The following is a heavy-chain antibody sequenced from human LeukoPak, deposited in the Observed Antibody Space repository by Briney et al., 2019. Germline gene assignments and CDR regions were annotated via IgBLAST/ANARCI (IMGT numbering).Heavy chain of an antibody. CDR2: IIPIFGTA. CDR1: GGTFSSYA. CDR3: ARGFKDYYGSGIVPGYYYYYMDV. V-gene: IGHV1-69*13. D-gene: IGHD3-10*01. Sequence: GASVKVSCKASGGTFSSYAISWVRQAPGQGLEWMGGIIPIFGTANYAQKFQGRVTITADESTSTAYMELSSLRSEDTAVYYCARGFKDYYGSGIVPGYYYYYMDVWGKGTTVTISS. J-gene: IGHJ6*03.